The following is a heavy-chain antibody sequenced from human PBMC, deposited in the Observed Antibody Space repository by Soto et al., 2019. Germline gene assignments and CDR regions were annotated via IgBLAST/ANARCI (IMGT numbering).Heavy chain of an antibody. CDR1: GCSFPSYW. D-gene: IGHD3-22*01. J-gene: IGHJ4*02. Sequence: PGESLKISCKGSGCSFPSYWIGWVRQMPGKGLEWMGIIYPSDSHTIYSPSFQGQVTISADKSISTAYLQWSSLKASDTAMYYCARSYYDTSGNFDYWGQGTLVTVSS. CDR2: IYPSDSHT. CDR3: ARSYYDTSGNFDY. V-gene: IGHV5-51*01.